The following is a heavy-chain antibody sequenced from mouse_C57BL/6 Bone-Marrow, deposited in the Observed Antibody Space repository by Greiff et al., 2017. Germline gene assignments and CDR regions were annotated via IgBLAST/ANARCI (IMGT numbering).Heavy chain of an antibody. V-gene: IGHV1-63*01. D-gene: IGHD2-1*01. CDR1: GYTFTNYW. CDR3: AREGGNYSFAY. Sequence: VKLMESGAELVRPGTSVKMSCKASGYTFTNYWIGWAKQRPGHGLEWIGDIYPGGGYTNYNEKFKGKATLTADKSSSTAYMQISSLTSEDSAIYYCAREGGNYSFAYWGQGTLVTVSA. CDR2: IYPGGGYT. J-gene: IGHJ3*01.